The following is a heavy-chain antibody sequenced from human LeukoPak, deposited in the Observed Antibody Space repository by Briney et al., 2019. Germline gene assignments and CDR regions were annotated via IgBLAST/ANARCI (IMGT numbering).Heavy chain of an antibody. Sequence: PSETLSLTCTVSGGSISSYYWSWIRQPAGKGLEWIGRIYTSGSTNYNPSLKSRVTMSVDTSKNQFSPKLTSVTAADTAVYYCARLRGATVAHNWFDPWGQGTLVTVSS. CDR3: ARLRGATVAHNWFDP. V-gene: IGHV4-4*07. J-gene: IGHJ5*02. D-gene: IGHD6-19*01. CDR2: IYTSGST. CDR1: GGSISSYY.